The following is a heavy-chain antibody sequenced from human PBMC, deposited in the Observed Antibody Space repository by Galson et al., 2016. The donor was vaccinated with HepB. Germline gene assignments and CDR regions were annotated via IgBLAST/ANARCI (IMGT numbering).Heavy chain of an antibody. V-gene: IGHV3-23*01. J-gene: IGHJ4*02. Sequence: SLRLSCAASGFTFRNYALSWVRRAPGKGLEWVSNIRGPTRDTHYADSVRGRFSIYRDTSWDTLYLQMASLTAEDSAIYYCTTWLSHHFDYWGQGPRVTVSS. CDR1: GFTFRNYA. CDR2: IRGPTRDT. CDR3: TTWLSHHFDY. D-gene: IGHD6-19*01.